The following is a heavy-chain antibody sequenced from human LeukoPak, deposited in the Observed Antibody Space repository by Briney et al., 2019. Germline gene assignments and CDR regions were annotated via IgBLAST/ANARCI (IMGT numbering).Heavy chain of an antibody. J-gene: IGHJ4*02. D-gene: IGHD2-21*02. CDR3: ARNGGNSDFDY. Sequence: PSETLSLTCVVYGGSFSGYYWSWIRQPPGKGLEWIGEIKHSGSTNYNPSLKSRVTISVDKSKNQFSLKLSSVTAADTAVYYCARNGGNSDFDYWGQGTLVTVSS. CDR2: IKHSGST. V-gene: IGHV4-34*01. CDR1: GGSFSGYY.